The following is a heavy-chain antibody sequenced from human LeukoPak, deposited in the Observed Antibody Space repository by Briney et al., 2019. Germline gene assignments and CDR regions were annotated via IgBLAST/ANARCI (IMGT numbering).Heavy chain of an antibody. CDR2: ISSSGSTI. J-gene: IGHJ4*02. CDR3: ARVYSSSSPINY. D-gene: IGHD6-6*01. Sequence: NPGGSLRLSCAASGFTFSDYYMSWIRQAPGKGLEWVSYISSSGSTIYYADSVKGRFTISRDNAKNSLYLQMNSLRAEDTAVYYCARVYSSSSPINYWGQGTLVTVSS. CDR1: GFTFSDYY. V-gene: IGHV3-11*04.